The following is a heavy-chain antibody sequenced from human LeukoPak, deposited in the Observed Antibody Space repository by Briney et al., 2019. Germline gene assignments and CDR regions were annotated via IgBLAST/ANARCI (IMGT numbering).Heavy chain of an antibody. CDR2: ISSSSSYI. V-gene: IGHV3-21*01. J-gene: IGHJ4*02. CDR3: ARDKCSGGSCYGFDY. D-gene: IGHD2-15*01. Sequence: PGGSLRLSCAASGFTFRAYWMSWVRQAPGKGLEWVSSISSSSSYIYYADSVKGRFTISRDNAKNSLYLQMNSLRAEDTAVYYCARDKCSGGSCYGFDYWGQGTLVTVSS. CDR1: GFTFRAYW.